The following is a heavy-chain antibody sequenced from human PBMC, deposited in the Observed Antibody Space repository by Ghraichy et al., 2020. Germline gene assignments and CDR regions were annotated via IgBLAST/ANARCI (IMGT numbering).Heavy chain of an antibody. J-gene: IGHJ6*02. CDR3: ARAGRITIFGAVGQHGMDV. CDR1: GFTFSSYE. D-gene: IGHD3-3*01. Sequence: GGSLRLSCAASGFTFSSYEMNWVRQAPGKGLEWVSYISSSGSTIYYADSVKGRFTISRDNAKNSLYLQMNSLRAEDTAVYYCARAGRITIFGAVGQHGMDVWGQGTTVTVSS. V-gene: IGHV3-48*03. CDR2: ISSSGSTI.